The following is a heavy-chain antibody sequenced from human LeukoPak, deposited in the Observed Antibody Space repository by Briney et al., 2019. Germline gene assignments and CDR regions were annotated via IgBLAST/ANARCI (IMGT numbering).Heavy chain of an antibody. CDR1: GGSFSGYF. D-gene: IGHD3-16*02. Sequence: SETLSLTCAVYGGSFSGYFWSWIRQPPGKRLEWIGEINHSGTTNYNPSLKSRVTISVDTSKNQFSLKLSSVTAADTAVYHCARVGHLSFRTPDVWGKGTTVTVSS. CDR2: INHSGTT. J-gene: IGHJ6*04. V-gene: IGHV4-34*01. CDR3: ARVGHLSFRTPDV.